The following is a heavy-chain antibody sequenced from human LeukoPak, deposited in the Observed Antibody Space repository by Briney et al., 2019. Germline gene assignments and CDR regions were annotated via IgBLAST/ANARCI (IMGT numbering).Heavy chain of an antibody. CDR1: EFTFSNAW. Sequence: GGSLRLSCAASEFTFSNAWMSWVRQAPGKGLEWIGRVKSKTDGGTTDYAAPVKGRFTISRDDSKNTLYLQMNSLKTEDTAVYYCTTVNGYYYDSSGSISNSWGQGTLVTVSS. CDR3: TTVNGYYYDSSGSISNS. J-gene: IGHJ4*02. CDR2: VKSKTDGGTT. D-gene: IGHD3-22*01. V-gene: IGHV3-15*01.